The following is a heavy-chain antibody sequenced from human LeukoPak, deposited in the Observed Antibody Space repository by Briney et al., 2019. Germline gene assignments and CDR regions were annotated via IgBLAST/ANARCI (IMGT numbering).Heavy chain of an antibody. CDR1: GFTFSSYW. Sequence: GGSLRLSRAASGFTFSSYWMHWVRQAPGKGLVWVSRINTDGSTTTYADSVKGRFTISRDNAKNTLYLQMDSLRAEDRAVYYCARDLGACPDYWGQGTLVTVSS. J-gene: IGHJ4*02. V-gene: IGHV3-74*01. D-gene: IGHD3-16*01. CDR3: ARDLGACPDY. CDR2: INTDGSTT.